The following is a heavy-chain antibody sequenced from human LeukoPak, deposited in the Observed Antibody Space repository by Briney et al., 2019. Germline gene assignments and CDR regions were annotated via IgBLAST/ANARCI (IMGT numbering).Heavy chain of an antibody. D-gene: IGHD3-22*01. J-gene: IGHJ4*02. CDR2: ISSSGSTI. CDR1: GFTSSDYY. V-gene: IGHV3-11*01. Sequence: GGSLRLSCAASGFTSSDYYMSWIRQAPGKGLEWVSYISSSGSTIYYADSVKGRFTISRDNAKNSLYLQMNSLRAEDTAVYYCAREDYYDSSGYLFDYWGQGTLVTVSS. CDR3: AREDYYDSSGYLFDY.